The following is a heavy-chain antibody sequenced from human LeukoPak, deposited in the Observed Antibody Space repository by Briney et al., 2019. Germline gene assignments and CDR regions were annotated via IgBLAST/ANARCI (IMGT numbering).Heavy chain of an antibody. CDR2: ISGSGGST. CDR3: AKTSIQLGT. D-gene: IGHD2-2*01. J-gene: IGHJ5*02. Sequence: GSLRLSCAASGFTFSSYAMSWVRQAPGRGLEWVSAISGSGGSTYYADSVKGRFTISRDNSKDTLYLQMNSLRAEDMAVYYCAKTSIQLGTWGQGTLVTVSS. V-gene: IGHV3-23*01. CDR1: GFTFSSYA.